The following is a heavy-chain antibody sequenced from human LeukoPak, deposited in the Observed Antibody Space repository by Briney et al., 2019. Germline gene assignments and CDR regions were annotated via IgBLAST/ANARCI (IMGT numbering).Heavy chain of an antibody. Sequence: GGSLRLSCAASGFTVSDYWMSWVRQAPGKGLKWVANIKQDGSEKYYVDSVKGRFTISRDNAKNSLYLQMNNLRAEDTAVYYCARDHLGWIQDYWGQGTLVTVSS. V-gene: IGHV3-7*01. CDR3: ARDHLGWIQDY. D-gene: IGHD5-18*01. J-gene: IGHJ4*02. CDR2: IKQDGSEK. CDR1: GFTVSDYW.